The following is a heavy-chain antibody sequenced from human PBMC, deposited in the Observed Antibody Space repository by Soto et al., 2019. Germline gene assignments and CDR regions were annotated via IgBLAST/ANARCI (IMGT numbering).Heavy chain of an antibody. J-gene: IGHJ4*02. Sequence: QLLESGGGFVQPGGSLRLSCVASGFTFSNFAMAWVRQAPGEGLEWVSAISGSGDDTFYADSMKGRFTISRDNSKDTLYLQINCLRAEDTAVYYCVNPIPKTGTTFGFWGQGTLVAVSS. V-gene: IGHV3-23*01. CDR3: VNPIPKTGTTFGF. CDR1: GFTFSNFA. CDR2: ISGSGDDT. D-gene: IGHD1-1*01.